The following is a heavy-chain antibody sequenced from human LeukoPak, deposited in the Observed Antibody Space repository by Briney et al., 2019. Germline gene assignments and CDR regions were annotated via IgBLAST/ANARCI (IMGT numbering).Heavy chain of an antibody. D-gene: IGHD5-18*01. CDR3: ARDRAVDTAMVMNY. J-gene: IGHJ4*02. V-gene: IGHV3-30-3*01. CDR1: GFTFSSHA. Sequence: PGRSLRLSCAASGFTFSSHAIHWVRQAPGKGLEWVSVISYDGSNKYYADSVKGRFTISRDNSKNTLYLQMNSLRAEDTAVYYCARDRAVDTAMVMNYWGQGTLVTVSS. CDR2: ISYDGSNK.